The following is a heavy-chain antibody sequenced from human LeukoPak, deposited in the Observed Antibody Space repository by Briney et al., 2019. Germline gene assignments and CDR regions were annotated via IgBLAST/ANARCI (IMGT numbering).Heavy chain of an antibody. V-gene: IGHV3-72*01. J-gene: IGHJ6*03. Sequence: PGGPLRPSCAASGFSFSNHYINCVHQPPGKGLEWVGRTRYKAESYKTEYAASVKGRFTISRDDSKKSLFLHMNTLKTEDTAVYYCARESSIFQVVARSYMDVWGKGTTVTV. D-gene: IGHD3-3*01. CDR2: TRYKAESYKT. CDR3: ARESSIFQVVARSYMDV. CDR1: GFSFSNHY.